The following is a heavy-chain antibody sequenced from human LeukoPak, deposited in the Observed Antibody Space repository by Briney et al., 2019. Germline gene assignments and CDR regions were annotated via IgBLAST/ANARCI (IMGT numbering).Heavy chain of an antibody. CDR2: IIPIFGTA. CDR1: GGTFSSYA. J-gene: IGHJ4*02. Sequence: SVKVSCKASGGTFSSYAISWVRQAPGQGLEWMGGIIPIFGTANYAQKFQGRVTITTDESTSTAYMELSSLRSEDTAVYYCASLKYSSSTSCYLPAFDYWGQGTLVTVSS. CDR3: ASLKYSSSTSCYLPAFDY. D-gene: IGHD2-2*01. V-gene: IGHV1-69*05.